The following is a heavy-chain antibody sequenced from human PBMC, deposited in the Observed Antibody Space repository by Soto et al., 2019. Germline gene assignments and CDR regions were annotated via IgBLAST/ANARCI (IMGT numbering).Heavy chain of an antibody. D-gene: IGHD3-22*01. J-gene: IGHJ3*02. Sequence: EVQLVESGGGLVQPGGSLRLSCAASRFTFSTYWMHWVRQAPGKGLVWVSRINSDGTGTSYADSVKGRITISRDNAKNTLYLQMNSLRSEDTAVYYCAGDGSGYSYDAFDIWGQGTMVTVSS. V-gene: IGHV3-74*01. CDR2: INSDGTGT. CDR3: AGDGSGYSYDAFDI. CDR1: RFTFSTYW.